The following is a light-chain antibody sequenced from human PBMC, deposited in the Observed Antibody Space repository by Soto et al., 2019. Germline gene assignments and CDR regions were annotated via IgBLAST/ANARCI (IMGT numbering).Light chain of an antibody. J-gene: IGKJ4*01. Sequence: DVVMTQSPLSLPVTLGQPASISYWSSQSLSYSDGNIYLNWFHQRPGQSPRRLIYKVFNRDSGVPDRFSGSGSGTDFTLKISRVEAEDVGIYYCMQGTHRPITFGGGTKVEIK. CDR3: MQGTHRPIT. V-gene: IGKV2-30*01. CDR2: KVF. CDR1: QSLSYSDGNIY.